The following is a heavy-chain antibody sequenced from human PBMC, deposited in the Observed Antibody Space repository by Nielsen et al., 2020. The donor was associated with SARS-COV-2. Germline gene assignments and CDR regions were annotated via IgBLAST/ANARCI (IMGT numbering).Heavy chain of an antibody. CDR1: GFTFSSYA. V-gene: IGHV3-23*01. J-gene: IGHJ6*02. CDR2: ISGSGGST. D-gene: IGHD3-22*01. CDR3: AKFLHYYDSSGYLPKSITYYYGMDV. Sequence: GESLKISCAASGFTFSSYAMSWVRQAPGKGLEWVSAISGSGGSTYYADSVKGRFTISRDNSKNTLYLQMNSLRAEDTAVYYCAKFLHYYDSSGYLPKSITYYYGMDVWGQGTTVTVSS.